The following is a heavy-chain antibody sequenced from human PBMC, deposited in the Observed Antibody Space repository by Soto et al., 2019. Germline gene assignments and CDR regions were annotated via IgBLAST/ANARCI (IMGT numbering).Heavy chain of an antibody. Sequence: QVQLVESGGGVVQPGRSLRLSCAASGFTFSSYAMHWVRQAPGKGLEWVAVISYDGSNKYYADSVKGRFTISRDNSKNTLYLQMNRLRAEDTAVYYCARGAIVVVAATPVRDYYYYGMDVWGQGATVTVSS. CDR2: ISYDGSNK. CDR3: ARGAIVVVAATPVRDYYYYGMDV. V-gene: IGHV3-30-3*01. CDR1: GFTFSSYA. D-gene: IGHD2-15*01. J-gene: IGHJ6*02.